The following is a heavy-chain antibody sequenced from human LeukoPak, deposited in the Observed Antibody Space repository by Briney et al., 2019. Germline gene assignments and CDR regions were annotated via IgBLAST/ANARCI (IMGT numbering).Heavy chain of an antibody. CDR2: MNPNSGNT. Sequence: ASVKVSCKASGYTFTSYDINWVRQATGQGLEWMGWMNPNSGNTGYAQKFQGRDTMTRNTSISTAYMELSSLRSEDTAVYYCARRKIAAAGISDYWGQGTLVTVSS. J-gene: IGHJ4*02. CDR3: ARRKIAAAGISDY. CDR1: GYTFTSYD. D-gene: IGHD6-13*01. V-gene: IGHV1-8*01.